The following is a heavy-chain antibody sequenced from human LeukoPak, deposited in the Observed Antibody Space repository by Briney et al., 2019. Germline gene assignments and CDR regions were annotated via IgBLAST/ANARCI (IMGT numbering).Heavy chain of an antibody. CDR2: INYSGST. V-gene: IGHV4-34*01. CDR1: GGTFSEYY. Sequence: SETLSLTCAVSGGTFSEYYWTWIRQTPGQGLEWLGEINYSGSTNYNTSLTSRVTMSIEMYTRHVFLRLTTVTAADTAVYYCGRGQFQADLYFEFWGRGTLVTVST. CDR3: GRGQFQADLYFEF. D-gene: IGHD6-25*01. J-gene: IGHJ2*01.